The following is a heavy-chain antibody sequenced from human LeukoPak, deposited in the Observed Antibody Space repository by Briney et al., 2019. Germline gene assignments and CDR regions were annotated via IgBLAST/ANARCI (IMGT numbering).Heavy chain of an antibody. Sequence: GGSLRLSCATSGFTFSPYWMNWVRQAPGKGLVWVCNINGDGSLTGCADSVKGRFTTSRDNAKSTLFLHMTSLRAEDTAVYYCARDEVGAPPIDYWGQGALVTVSS. CDR2: INGDGSLT. V-gene: IGHV3-74*01. CDR1: GFTFSPYW. D-gene: IGHD1-26*01. J-gene: IGHJ4*02. CDR3: ARDEVGAPPIDY.